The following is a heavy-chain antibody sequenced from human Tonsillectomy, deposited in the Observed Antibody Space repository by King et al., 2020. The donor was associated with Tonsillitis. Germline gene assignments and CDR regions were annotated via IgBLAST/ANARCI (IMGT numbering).Heavy chain of an antibody. D-gene: IGHD6-19*01. Sequence: LQLQESGPGLVRSSESLSLTCTVSGGSTRTTRDCWGWVRQPPGKGREWVGSIYYTGTTFYNPSLRSRVTISVDTSKNHFSLRLRSVTAADTGIYYCARVRKAVAGTNWFDPWGQGALAT. CDR2: IYYTGTT. V-gene: IGHV4-39*02. CDR3: ARVRKAVAGTNWFDP. CDR1: GGSTRTTRDC. J-gene: IGHJ5*02.